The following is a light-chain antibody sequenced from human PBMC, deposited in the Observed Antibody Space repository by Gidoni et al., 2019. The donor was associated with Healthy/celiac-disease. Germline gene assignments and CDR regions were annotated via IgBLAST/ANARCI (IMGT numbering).Light chain of an antibody. V-gene: IGKV3-11*01. Sequence: EIVLTQSPATLSLSPGERATLSCRASPSVSSYLAWYQQKPGQAPRLPIYDASNRATGIPARFSGSGSGTDFTLTISSLEPEDFAVYYCQQRSNWPPGFTFGPGTKVDIK. J-gene: IGKJ3*01. CDR2: DAS. CDR1: PSVSSY. CDR3: QQRSNWPPGFT.